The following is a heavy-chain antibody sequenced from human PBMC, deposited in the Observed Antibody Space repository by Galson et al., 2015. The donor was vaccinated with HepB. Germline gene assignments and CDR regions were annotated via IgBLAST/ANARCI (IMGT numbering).Heavy chain of an antibody. J-gene: IGHJ6*02. CDR3: ARDRGRYDFSSGYYNYYSYVMDV. Sequence: SCAASGFIFTNYAMHWVRQVPGKGLEWVAIISYDGSNEYYADSVKGRFTISRDNSKNTLNLQMNSLRAEDTAMYYCARDRGRYDFSSGYYNYYSYVMDVWGQGTTVTVSS. CDR1: GFIFTNYA. CDR2: ISYDGSNE. V-gene: IGHV3-30*04. D-gene: IGHD3-3*01.